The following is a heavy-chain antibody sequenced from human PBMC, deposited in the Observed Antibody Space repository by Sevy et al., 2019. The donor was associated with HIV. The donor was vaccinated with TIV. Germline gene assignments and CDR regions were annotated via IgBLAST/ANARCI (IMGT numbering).Heavy chain of an antibody. CDR1: GFNFDDYA. V-gene: IGHV3-9*01. CDR3: ARAAYYCSTTSCYIDY. J-gene: IGHJ4*02. Sequence: GGSLRLSCAASGFNFDDYAMHWVRQAPGKGLEWVSGISWNSGSIGYADSVKGRFTISRDNAKNSLYLQMNSLRVEDTAVYYCARAAYYCSTTSCYIDYWGQGTLVTVSS. CDR2: ISWNSGSI. D-gene: IGHD2-2*02.